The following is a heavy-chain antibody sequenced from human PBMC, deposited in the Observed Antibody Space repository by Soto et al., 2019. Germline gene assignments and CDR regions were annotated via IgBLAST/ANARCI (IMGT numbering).Heavy chain of an antibody. CDR2: ISAYNGNT. CDR3: ARVGIVVVVAATQGFVDS. Sequence: QVQLVQSGAEVKKPGASVKVSCKASGYTFTSYGISWVRQAPGQGLEWMGWISAYNGNTNYEQKLQGRVTMTTHTTTRTAYMELRSLRSDATAVYYCARVGIVVVVAATQGFVDSWGQGTLVTVSS. CDR1: GYTFTSYG. V-gene: IGHV1-18*01. J-gene: IGHJ4*02. D-gene: IGHD2-15*01.